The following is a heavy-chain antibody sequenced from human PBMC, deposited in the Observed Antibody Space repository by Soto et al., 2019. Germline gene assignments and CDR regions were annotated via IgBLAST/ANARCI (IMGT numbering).Heavy chain of an antibody. D-gene: IGHD2-15*01. CDR1: GYTFTNYG. CDR2: ISAYNGNT. J-gene: IGHJ5*02. Sequence: ASVKVSCKASGYTFTNYGITWVRQAPGQGLEWMGWISAYNGNTYYAQSLQGRVTMTTDTSTSTGYMELRSLRSDDTAVYYCARGGVGYCSGGSCPNNWFDPWGQGTLVTVSS. CDR3: ARGGVGYCSGGSCPNNWFDP. V-gene: IGHV1-18*01.